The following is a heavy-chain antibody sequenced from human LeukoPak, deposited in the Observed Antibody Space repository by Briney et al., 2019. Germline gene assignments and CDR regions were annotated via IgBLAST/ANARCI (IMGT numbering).Heavy chain of an antibody. CDR3: AREASHWGTFDY. D-gene: IGHD3-16*01. J-gene: IGHJ4*02. V-gene: IGHV3-21*01. Sequence: GGSLRLSCAASGFTFSSYSMNWVRQAPGKGLEWVSSISSSSSYIYYADSVKGRFTISRDNAKNPLYLQMNSLRAEDTAVYYCAREASHWGTFDYWGQGTLVTVSS. CDR2: ISSSSSYI. CDR1: GFTFSSYS.